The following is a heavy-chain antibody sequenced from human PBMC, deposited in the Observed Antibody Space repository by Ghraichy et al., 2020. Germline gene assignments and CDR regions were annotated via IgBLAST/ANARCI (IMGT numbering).Heavy chain of an antibody. D-gene: IGHD1-20*01. CDR2: MSSSSSTI. V-gene: IGHV3-48*02. CDR1: GFTFSSYS. Sequence: GGSLRLSCAASGFTFSSYSMNWVRQAPGKGLEWVSYMSSSSSTIYYADSVKGRFTISRDNAKSSLYLQMNSLRDEDTAVYYCARDGITGSTEHGMDVWGPGATVTVSS. CDR3: ARDGITGSTEHGMDV. J-gene: IGHJ6*02.